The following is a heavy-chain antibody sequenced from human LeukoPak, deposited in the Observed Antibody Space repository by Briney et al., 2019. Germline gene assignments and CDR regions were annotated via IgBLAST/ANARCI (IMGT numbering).Heavy chain of an antibody. V-gene: IGHV3-33*01. D-gene: IGHD4-17*01. CDR3: ARYHGDPYHCDY. Sequence: PGRSLRLSCAASGFTFSSYGMHWVRQAPGKGLEWVAVIWYNGSNKYYADSVKGRFTISRDNSKNTLYLQMNSLRAEDTAVYYCARYHGDPYHCDYWGQGTLVSVSS. CDR2: IWYNGSNK. CDR1: GFTFSSYG. J-gene: IGHJ4*02.